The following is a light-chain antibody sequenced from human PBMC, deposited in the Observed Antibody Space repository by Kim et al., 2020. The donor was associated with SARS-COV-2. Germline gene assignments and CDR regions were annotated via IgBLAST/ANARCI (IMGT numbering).Light chain of an antibody. CDR2: DTS. J-gene: IGKJ2*01. CDR3: QQRSNWPRNT. Sequence: EIVLTQSPATLSLSPGERATLSCRASQSISYYLAWYQQKPGQAPRLLMYDTSKRASGFPARFSGSGSGTDFTLTISSVEPEDFAVYYCQQRSNWPRNTFGQGTKLEI. CDR1: QSISYY. V-gene: IGKV3-11*01.